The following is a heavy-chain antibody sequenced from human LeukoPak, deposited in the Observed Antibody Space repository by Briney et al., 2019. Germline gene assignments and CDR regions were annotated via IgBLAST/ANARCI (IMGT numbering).Heavy chain of an antibody. CDR1: GFTFSSYG. Sequence: PGGSLRLSCAASGFTFSSYGMHWVRQAPHEGLEWVAVISYDGSNKYYADSVKGRFTISRDNSKNTLYLQMNSLRAEDTAVYYCAILDSSGYYSGYWGQGTLVTVSS. D-gene: IGHD3-22*01. CDR3: AILDSSGYYSGY. V-gene: IGHV3-30*03. J-gene: IGHJ4*02. CDR2: ISYDGSNK.